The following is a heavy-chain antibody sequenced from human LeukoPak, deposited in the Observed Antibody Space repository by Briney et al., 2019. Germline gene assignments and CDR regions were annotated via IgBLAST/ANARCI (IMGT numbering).Heavy chain of an antibody. CDR3: ARHSLEPVAAFDI. V-gene: IGHV4-4*02. D-gene: IGHD1-14*01. Sequence: SGTLSLTCAVSGGSISSSNWWSWVRQPPGKGLEWIGEIYHSGSTNYNPSLKSRVTISVDTSKNQFSLKLSSVTAADTAVYYCARHSLEPVAAFDIWGQGTMVTVSS. CDR2: IYHSGST. J-gene: IGHJ3*02. CDR1: GGSISSSNW.